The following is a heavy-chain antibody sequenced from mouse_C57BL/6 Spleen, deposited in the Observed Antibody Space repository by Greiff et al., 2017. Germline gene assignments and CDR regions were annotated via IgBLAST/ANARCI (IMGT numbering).Heavy chain of an antibody. Sequence: EVKVVESGGGLVKPGGSLKLSCAASGFTFSSYAMSWVRQTPEKRLEWVATISDGGSYTYYPDNVKGRFTISRDNAKNNLYLQMSHLKSEDTAMYYCARKFITTVVEGYFDVWGTGTTVTVSS. V-gene: IGHV5-4*03. CDR3: ARKFITTVVEGYFDV. J-gene: IGHJ1*03. CDR2: ISDGGSYT. D-gene: IGHD1-1*01. CDR1: GFTFSSYA.